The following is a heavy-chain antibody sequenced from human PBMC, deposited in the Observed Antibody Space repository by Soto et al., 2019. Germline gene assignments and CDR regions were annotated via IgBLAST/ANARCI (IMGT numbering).Heavy chain of an antibody. D-gene: IGHD3-10*01. V-gene: IGHV1-18*01. CDR1: GYTFSNYG. CDR3: AREGYYSGSGTYSPPRYYGMDV. Sequence: QVQLVQSGAEVRKPGASVKVSCKASGYTFSNYGLSWVRQAPGQGLEWMGWISDYNGNTHYAQKFQGRLIMTTDPSTRTAYVELRSLTSDDTAVYFCAREGYYSGSGTYSPPRYYGMDVWGQGTTVTVSS. CDR2: ISDYNGNT. J-gene: IGHJ6*02.